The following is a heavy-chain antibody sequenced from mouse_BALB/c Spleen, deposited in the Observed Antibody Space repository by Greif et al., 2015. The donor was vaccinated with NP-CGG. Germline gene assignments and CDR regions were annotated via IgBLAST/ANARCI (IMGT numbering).Heavy chain of an antibody. Sequence: QVQLQQSGAELVETGASVKLSCKASGYTFTSYWMHWVKQRPGQGLEWIGEINXSNGRTNYNEKFKSKATLTVDKSSSPAYMQLSSLTSEDSAVYYCARYYYAMDYWGQGTSVTVSS. V-gene: IGHV1S81*02. CDR3: ARYYYAMDY. CDR1: GYTFTSYW. CDR2: INXSNGRT. J-gene: IGHJ4*01.